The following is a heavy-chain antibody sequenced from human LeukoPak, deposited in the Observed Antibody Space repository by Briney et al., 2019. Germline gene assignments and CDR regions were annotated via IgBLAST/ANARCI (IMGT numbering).Heavy chain of an antibody. Sequence: GGSLRLSCAASGFTFSSYEMNWVRQAPGKGLEWVSYISSSGSTIYYADSVKGRFTISRDNAKNSLYLQMNSLRAEDTAVYYCARGLYGDYALDYWGQGTLVTVSS. CDR2: ISSSGSTI. CDR1: GFTFSSYE. J-gene: IGHJ4*02. V-gene: IGHV3-48*03. D-gene: IGHD4-17*01. CDR3: ARGLYGDYALDY.